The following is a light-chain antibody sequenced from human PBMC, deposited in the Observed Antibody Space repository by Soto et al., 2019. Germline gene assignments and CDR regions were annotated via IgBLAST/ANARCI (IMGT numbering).Light chain of an antibody. Sequence: EVVMTQSPATLSVSPGERATLSCRASQSVTTNMAWYQQKPGQAPRLLIYDASNRATGIPARFSGSGSGTDFTLTISSLEPEDFAVYYCQQYANSPQTFGQGTKVDIK. CDR1: QSVTTN. CDR2: DAS. CDR3: QQYANSPQT. V-gene: IGKV3D-15*01. J-gene: IGKJ1*01.